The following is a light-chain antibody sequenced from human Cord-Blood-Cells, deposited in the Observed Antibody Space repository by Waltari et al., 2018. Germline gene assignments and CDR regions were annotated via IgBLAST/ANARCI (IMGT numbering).Light chain of an antibody. CDR1: QSISSY. Sequence: DIQMTQSPSSLSASVGARVPITCRASQSISSYLNLYQQKPGKAPKLLIYAASSFQSGVPSRFSGSGSGTDFTLTISSLQPEDFATYYCQQSYSTSWTFGQGTKVEIK. CDR3: QQSYSTSWT. V-gene: IGKV1-39*01. CDR2: AAS. J-gene: IGKJ1*01.